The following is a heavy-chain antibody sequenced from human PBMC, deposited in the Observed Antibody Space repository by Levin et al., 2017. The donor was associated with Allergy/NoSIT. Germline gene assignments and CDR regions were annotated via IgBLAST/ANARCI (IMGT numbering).Heavy chain of an antibody. CDR3: ARDSTGSGSFDY. V-gene: IGHV3-48*03. CDR1: GFTFSSYE. Sequence: GGSLRLSCAASGFTFSSYEMNWVRQAPGKGLEWISYISISGSTIYYADSVKGRFSISRDNAKKSLYLQMNGLRGEDTAVYYCARDSTGSGSFDYWGQGTLVTVSS. J-gene: IGHJ4*02. CDR2: ISISGSTI. D-gene: IGHD3-10*01.